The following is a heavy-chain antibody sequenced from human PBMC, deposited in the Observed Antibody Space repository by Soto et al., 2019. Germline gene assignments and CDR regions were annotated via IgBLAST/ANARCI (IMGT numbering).Heavy chain of an antibody. CDR3: AKDSPPHQWLANYLDY. CDR2: ISGSGGST. CDR1: GFTFSSYA. J-gene: IGHJ4*02. V-gene: IGHV3-23*01. D-gene: IGHD5-12*01. Sequence: EVQLLESGGGLVQPGGSLRLSCAASGFTFSSYAMSWVRQAPGKGLEWVSAISGSGGSTYYADSVKGRFTISRDNSKNTLYLQMNSLRADDTAVYYCAKDSPPHQWLANYLDYWCQGTLLTVSS.